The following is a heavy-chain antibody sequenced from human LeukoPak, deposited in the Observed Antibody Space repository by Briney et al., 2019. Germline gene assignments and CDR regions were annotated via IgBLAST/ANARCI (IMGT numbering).Heavy chain of an antibody. J-gene: IGHJ4*02. D-gene: IGHD3-10*01. CDR2: IYSGGST. CDR1: GFTVSSNY. V-gene: IGHV3-53*01. CDR3: ARGPVRGVIQL. Sequence: SGGSLRLPCAASGFTVSSNYMSWVRQAPGKGLEWVSVIYSGGSTYYADSVKGRFTISRDNSKNTLYLQMNSLRAEDTAVYYCARGPVRGVIQLWGQGTLVTVSS.